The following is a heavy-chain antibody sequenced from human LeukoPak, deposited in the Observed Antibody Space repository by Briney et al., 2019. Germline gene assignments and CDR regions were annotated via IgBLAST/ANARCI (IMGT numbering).Heavy chain of an antibody. CDR3: ARGSGVSYYYGSGSSDFDY. D-gene: IGHD3-10*01. V-gene: IGHV1-8*01. CDR1: GYTFTSYD. Sequence: ASVKVSCKASGYTFTSYDINWVRQATGQGLEWMGWMNPNSGYTGYAQKFQGRVTMTRNTSISTAYMELSSLRSEDTAVYYCARGSGVSYYYGSGSSDFDYWGQGTLVTVSS. CDR2: MNPNSGYT. J-gene: IGHJ4*02.